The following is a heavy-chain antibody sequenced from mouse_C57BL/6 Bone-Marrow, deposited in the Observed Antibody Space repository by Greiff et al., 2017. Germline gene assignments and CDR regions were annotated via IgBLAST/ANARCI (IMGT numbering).Heavy chain of an antibody. Sequence: QVQLQQSGAELVRPGASVTLSCKASGYTFTDYEMHWVKQTPVHGLEWIGAIDPETGGTAYNQKFKGKAILTADKSSSTAYMELRSLTSEDSAVYYCTGTTVPFYFDYWGQGTTLTVSS. J-gene: IGHJ2*01. CDR3: TGTTVPFYFDY. V-gene: IGHV1-15*01. CDR1: GYTFTDYE. D-gene: IGHD1-1*01. CDR2: IDPETGGT.